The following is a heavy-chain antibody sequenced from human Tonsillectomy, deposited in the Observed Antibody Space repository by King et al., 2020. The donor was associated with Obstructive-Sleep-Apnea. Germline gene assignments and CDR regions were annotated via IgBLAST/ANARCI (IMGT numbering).Heavy chain of an antibody. Sequence: QLQESGPGLVKPSETLSLTCTVSGGSISSSNYYWGWIRQPPGKRLEWIGSIYYSGRTYYNPSRKSRVTISVETSKNQFSLKLSSVTAADTAVYYCARDVPYCGGDCYTADWFDPWGQGTLVTVSS. CDR3: ARDVPYCGGDCYTADWFDP. V-gene: IGHV4-39*07. J-gene: IGHJ5*02. CDR2: IYYSGRT. D-gene: IGHD2-21*02. CDR1: GGSISSSNYY.